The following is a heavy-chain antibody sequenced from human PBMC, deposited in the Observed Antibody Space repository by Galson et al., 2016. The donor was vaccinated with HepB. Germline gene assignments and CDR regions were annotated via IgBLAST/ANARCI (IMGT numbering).Heavy chain of an antibody. D-gene: IGHD2-15*01. J-gene: IGHJ6*02. CDR2: INPGGGST. CDR1: GYTFNNYY. Sequence: SVKVSCKASGYTFNNYYIHWVRQAPAQGLEWMGIINPGGGSTNYAQTFQGRITMTRDTSASTVYLDLRSLRSQDTAVYYCAKNGVGAYCSGVSCYPATDVWGQGTTVTVSS. V-gene: IGHV1-46*02. CDR3: AKNGVGAYCSGVSCYPATDV.